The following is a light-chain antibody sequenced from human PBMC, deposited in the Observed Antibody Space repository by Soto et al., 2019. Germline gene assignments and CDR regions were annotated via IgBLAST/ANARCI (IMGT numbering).Light chain of an antibody. V-gene: IGLV2-23*02. CDR3: CSYAGSRTHVL. CDR1: SSDVGSYNL. CDR2: EVS. Sequence: QSALTQPASVSGSPGQSIPISCIGTSSDVGSYNLVSWYQQHPGKAPKVLIYEVSERPSGVSNRFSGSKSGNTASLTISGLQAEDEAEYYCCSYAGSRTHVLFGGGTKLTVL. J-gene: IGLJ2*01.